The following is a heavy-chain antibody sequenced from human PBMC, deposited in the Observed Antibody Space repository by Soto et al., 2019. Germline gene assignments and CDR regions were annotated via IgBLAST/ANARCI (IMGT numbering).Heavy chain of an antibody. Sequence: GGSLRLSCAASGFTVSSNYMSWVRQAPGKGLEWVSVIYSGGSTYYADSVKGRFTISRDNSKNTLYLQMNSLRAEDTAVYYCASSGCSGGSCYSKAEYYYYMDVWGKGTTVTVSS. V-gene: IGHV3-66*01. CDR3: ASSGCSGGSCYSKAEYYYYMDV. CDR1: GFTVSSNY. J-gene: IGHJ6*03. D-gene: IGHD2-15*01. CDR2: IYSGGST.